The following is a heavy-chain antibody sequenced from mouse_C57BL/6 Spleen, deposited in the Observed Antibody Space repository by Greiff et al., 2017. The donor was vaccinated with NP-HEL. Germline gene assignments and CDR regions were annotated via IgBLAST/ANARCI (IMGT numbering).Heavy chain of an antibody. V-gene: IGHV2-9-1*01. J-gene: IGHJ4*01. D-gene: IGHD1-1*01. Sequence: VHLVESGPGLVAPSQSLSITCTVSGFSLTSYAISWVRQPPGKGLEWLGVIWTGGGTNYNSALKSRLSISKDNSKSQVFLKMNSLQTDDTARYYCARYYYGSRDYYAMDYWGQGTSVTVSS. CDR1: GFSLTSYA. CDR3: ARYYYGSRDYYAMDY. CDR2: IWTGGGT.